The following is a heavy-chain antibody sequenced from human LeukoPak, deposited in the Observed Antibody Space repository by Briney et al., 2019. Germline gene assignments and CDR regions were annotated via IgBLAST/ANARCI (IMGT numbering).Heavy chain of an antibody. CDR3: ARGSLVGPTDY. CDR1: GGSISRGGYY. V-gene: IGHV4-34*01. J-gene: IGHJ4*02. Sequence: SETLSLTCTVSGGSISRGGYYWSWIRQPPGKGLEWIGEINHSGSTNYNPSLKSRATISVDTSKNQFSLKLSSVTAADTAVYYCARGSLVGPTDYWGQGTLVTVSS. CDR2: INHSGST. D-gene: IGHD1-26*01.